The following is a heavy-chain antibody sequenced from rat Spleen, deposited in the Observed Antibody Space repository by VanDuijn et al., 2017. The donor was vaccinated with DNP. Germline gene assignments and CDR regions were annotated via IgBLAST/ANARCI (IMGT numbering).Heavy chain of an antibody. CDR1: GFTFSSYW. J-gene: IGHJ2*01. CDR2: INTDGGST. Sequence: EVQLVESGGGLVQPGRSLKLSCVASGFTFSSYWMYWIRQAPGKGLEWVASINTDGGSTYYPASVKGRFTISRDNAENTVYLQMNSLRSEDTATYYCAKDGGYRFDYWGQGVMVTVSS. V-gene: IGHV5-58*01. D-gene: IGHD1-11*01. CDR3: AKDGGYRFDY.